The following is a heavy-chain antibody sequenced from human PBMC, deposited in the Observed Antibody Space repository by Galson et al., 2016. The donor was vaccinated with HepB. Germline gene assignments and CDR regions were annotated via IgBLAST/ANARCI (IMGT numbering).Heavy chain of an antibody. J-gene: IGHJ4*02. CDR1: GFAFSRHW. Sequence: SLRLSCAASGFAFSRHWMTWVRQTPGKGLEWVATIKQDGNENFYVDSVKGRFTISRDNAKSSLYLQMDSLRPEDTAVYYCAALGEWFLSFVPNWGQGTLVTVSS. V-gene: IGHV3-7*01. D-gene: IGHD3-3*01. CDR2: IKQDGNEN. CDR3: AALGEWFLSFVPN.